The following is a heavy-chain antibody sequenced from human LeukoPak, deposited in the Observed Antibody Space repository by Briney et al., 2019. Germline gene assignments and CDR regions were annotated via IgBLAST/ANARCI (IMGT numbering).Heavy chain of an antibody. CDR3: ARDSIAPAYFDL. J-gene: IGHJ2*01. CDR1: GGSISSYY. D-gene: IGHD2-21*01. Sequence: SETLSLTCSVSGGSISSYYWSWIRQPPGKGLEWIGFIYYSGNTNYNPSLKSRVTMSIDTSMNQFSLKLSSVTAADTAVYYCARDSIAPAYFDLWGRGTLVTVSS. V-gene: IGHV4-59*01. CDR2: IYYSGNT.